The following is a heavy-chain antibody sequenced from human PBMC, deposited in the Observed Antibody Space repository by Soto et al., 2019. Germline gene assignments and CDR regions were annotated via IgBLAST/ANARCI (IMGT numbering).Heavy chain of an antibody. CDR2: ISGSGGST. D-gene: IGHD3-10*01. CDR1: GFTFSSYA. CDR3: ANTLHPYGSFIYGMGV. V-gene: IGHV3-23*01. Sequence: GGSLRLSCAASGFTFSSYAMSWVRQAPGKGLEWVSAISGSGGSTYYADSVKGRFTISRDNSKNTLYLQMNSLRAEDTAVYYCANTLHPYGSFIYGMGVWGQGTTVTVSS. J-gene: IGHJ6*02.